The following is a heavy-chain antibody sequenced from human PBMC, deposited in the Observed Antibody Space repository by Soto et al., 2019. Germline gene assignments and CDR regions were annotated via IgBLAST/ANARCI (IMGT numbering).Heavy chain of an antibody. V-gene: IGHV3-66*04. CDR1: GFTVRSSY. Sequence: PGGSLRLSCAASGFTVRSSYMSWVRQVPGKGLEWVSIIYSDDYTYYAASVKGRFTISRDNSRNTLYLQMSSLRAEDTAVYYCAKPRSSLEWPPFDPWGQGTLVTVSS. D-gene: IGHD3-3*01. CDR3: AKPRSSLEWPPFDP. CDR2: IYSDDYT. J-gene: IGHJ5*02.